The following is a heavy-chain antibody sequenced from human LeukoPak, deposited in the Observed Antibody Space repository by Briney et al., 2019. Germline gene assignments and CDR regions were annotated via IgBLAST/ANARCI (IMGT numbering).Heavy chain of an antibody. Sequence: GGSLRLSCAASGFTFSSYSMNWIRQAPGKGLEWVSAISGSGGSTYYADSVKGRFTISRDNSKNTLYLQMNSLRAEDTAVYYCAKDEVMVGGYDYFDYWGQGTLVTVSS. CDR1: GFTFSSYS. V-gene: IGHV3-23*01. CDR2: ISGSGGST. CDR3: AKDEVMVGGYDYFDY. J-gene: IGHJ4*02. D-gene: IGHD5-12*01.